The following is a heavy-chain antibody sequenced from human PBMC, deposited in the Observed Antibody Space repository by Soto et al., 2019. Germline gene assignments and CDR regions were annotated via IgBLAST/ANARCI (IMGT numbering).Heavy chain of an antibody. Sequence: QVQLHESGPGLVKPSETLSLTCTVSGGSISPYYWNWIRQPPGKGLEGIAYIYYSGSTYYNPSLTSRVTISLDTAENQFSLRLTSVTAADTAMYYCARGEGSYFPFDLWGQGNLVTVSS. J-gene: IGHJ4*02. V-gene: IGHV4-59*01. CDR3: ARGEGSYFPFDL. CDR2: IYYSGST. CDR1: GGSISPYY. D-gene: IGHD1-26*01.